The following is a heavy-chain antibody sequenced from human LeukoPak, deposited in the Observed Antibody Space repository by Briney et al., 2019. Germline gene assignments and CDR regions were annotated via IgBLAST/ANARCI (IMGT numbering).Heavy chain of an antibody. Sequence: ASGKVSCKASGYTFTAYGISWVRQAPGQGLEWMGWISGYNGDTKYAQRFEGRVTMTTDTSTTTAFMDLRSLRSDDTAVYFCATSTGGYSDLYFHYWGQGTLVSVSS. CDR1: GYTFTAYG. V-gene: IGHV1-18*01. D-gene: IGHD3-22*01. CDR2: ISGYNGDT. CDR3: ATSTGGYSDLYFHY. J-gene: IGHJ4*02.